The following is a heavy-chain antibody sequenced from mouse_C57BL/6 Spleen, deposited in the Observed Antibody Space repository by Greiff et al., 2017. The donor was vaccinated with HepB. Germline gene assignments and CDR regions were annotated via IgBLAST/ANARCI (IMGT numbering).Heavy chain of an antibody. CDR2: IRSKSSNYAT. V-gene: IGHV10-3*01. CDR3: VREGYGNYDRWFAY. CDR1: GFTFNTYA. Sequence: VQLKESGGGLVQPKGSLKLSCAASGFTFNTYAMHWVRQAPGKGLEWVARIRSKSSNYATYYDDSVKDRFTISRDDSQSMRYLQMNNLKTEDTAVYYCVREGYGNYDRWFAYWGQGTLVTVSA. D-gene: IGHD2-1*01. J-gene: IGHJ3*01.